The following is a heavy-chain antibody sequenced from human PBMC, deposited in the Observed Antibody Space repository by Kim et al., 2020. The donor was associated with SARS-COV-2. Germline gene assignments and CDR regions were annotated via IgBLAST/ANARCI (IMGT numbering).Heavy chain of an antibody. Sequence: SETLSLTCTVSGGSISSYYWSWIRQPPGKGLEWIGYIYYSGSTNYNPSLKSRVTISVDTSKNQFSLKLSSVTAADTAVYYCASGRLRYFDWLNYWGQGTLVTVSS. CDR1: GGSISSYY. CDR3: ASGRLRYFDWLNY. V-gene: IGHV4-59*13. CDR2: IYYSGST. J-gene: IGHJ4*02. D-gene: IGHD3-9*01.